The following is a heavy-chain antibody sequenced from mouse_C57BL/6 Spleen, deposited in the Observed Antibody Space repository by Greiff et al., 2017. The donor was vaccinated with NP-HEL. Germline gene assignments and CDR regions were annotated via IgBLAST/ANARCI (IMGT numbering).Heavy chain of an antibody. D-gene: IGHD1-1*01. CDR2: IHPNSGST. CDR1: GYTFTSYW. Sequence: QVQLQQPGAELVKPGASVKLSCKASGYTFTSYWMHWVKQRPGQGLEWIGMIHPNSGSTNYNEKFKSKATLTVDKSSSTAYMQLSSLTSEDSAVYYCARFYYGSSYVYYFDYWGQGTTLTVSS. V-gene: IGHV1-64*01. CDR3: ARFYYGSSYVYYFDY. J-gene: IGHJ2*01.